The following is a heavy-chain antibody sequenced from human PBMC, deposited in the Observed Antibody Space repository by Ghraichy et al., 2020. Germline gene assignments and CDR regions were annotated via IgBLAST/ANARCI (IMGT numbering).Heavy chain of an antibody. CDR1: GFTFSSYG. D-gene: IGHD6-13*01. V-gene: IGHV3-33*08. CDR2: IWYVGSNK. CDR3: ARGNSAYSSSWYPYFDY. Sequence: GGSLRLSCAASGFTFSSYGMHWVRQAPGKGLEWVAVIWYVGSNKYYADSVKGRFTISRDNSKNTLYLQMNSLRAEDTAVYYCARGNSAYSSSWYPYFDYWGQGTLVTVSS. J-gene: IGHJ4*02.